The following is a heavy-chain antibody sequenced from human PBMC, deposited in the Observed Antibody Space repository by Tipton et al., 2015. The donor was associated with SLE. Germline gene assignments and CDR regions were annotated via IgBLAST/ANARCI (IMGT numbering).Heavy chain of an antibody. Sequence: LRLSCSVSGDFISDSSFHWGWIRQPPGKGLEWIGSISSSGRDYYNPSLKSRVTMSVDTSKNQFSLKLNSVTAADTAVYYCARAWSYSTGWYYDLWGRGTLVTVSS. J-gene: IGHJ2*01. D-gene: IGHD2-8*02. CDR2: ISSSGRD. V-gene: IGHV4-39*07. CDR3: ARAWSYSTGWYYDL. CDR1: GDFISDSSFH.